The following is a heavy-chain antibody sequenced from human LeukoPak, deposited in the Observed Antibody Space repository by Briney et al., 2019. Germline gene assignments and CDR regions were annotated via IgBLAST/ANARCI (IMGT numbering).Heavy chain of an antibody. CDR1: GFTFSSYW. V-gene: IGHV3-7*01. Sequence: GGSLRLSCAASGFTFSSYWMSWVRQAPGKGLEWVANIKQDGSEKYYVDSVKGRFTISRDNAKNSLYLQMNSLRAEDTAVYYCARETEAALWPTCDYWGQGTLVTVSS. CDR3: ARETEAALWPTCDY. CDR2: IKQDGSEK. J-gene: IGHJ4*02. D-gene: IGHD3-10*01.